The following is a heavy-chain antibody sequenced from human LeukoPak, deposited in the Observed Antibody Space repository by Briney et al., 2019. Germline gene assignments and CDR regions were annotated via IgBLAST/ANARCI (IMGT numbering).Heavy chain of an antibody. V-gene: IGHV3-48*03. Sequence: GGSLPLSCAASGFTFSAYDMNWVRQAPGKGLEWVSHITSSGSTIYYADSVKGRFTISRDNAKNSLYLQMNSLRAEDTAVYYCARPGYSSSWSAFDIWGQGTMVTVSS. CDR2: ITSSGSTI. CDR3: ARPGYSSSWSAFDI. CDR1: GFTFSAYD. J-gene: IGHJ3*02. D-gene: IGHD6-13*01.